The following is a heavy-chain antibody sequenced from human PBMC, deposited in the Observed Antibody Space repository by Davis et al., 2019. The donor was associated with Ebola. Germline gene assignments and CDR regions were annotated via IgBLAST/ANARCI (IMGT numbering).Heavy chain of an antibody. D-gene: IGHD2-21*01. J-gene: IGHJ3*02. CDR3: AAKCGGDCQVAFDI. CDR1: GFTFSGSA. V-gene: IGHV3-73*01. CDR2: IRSKANSYAT. Sequence: GESLKISCAASGFTFSGSAMHWVRQASGKGLEWVGRIRSKANSYATAYAASVKGRFTISRDDSKNTAYLQMNSLRAEDTAVYYCAAKCGGDCQVAFDIWGQGTMATVSS.